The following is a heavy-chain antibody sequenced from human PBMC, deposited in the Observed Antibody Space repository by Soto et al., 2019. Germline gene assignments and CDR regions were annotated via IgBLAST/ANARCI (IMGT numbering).Heavy chain of an antibody. D-gene: IGHD5-18*01. CDR2: INHSGST. J-gene: IGHJ4*02. CDR1: GGSFSGYY. V-gene: IGHV4-34*01. CDR3: ARGRRVYSYGSTFDY. Sequence: ETLSLTCAVYGGSFSGYYWSWIRQPPGKGLEWIGEINHSGSTNYNPSLKSRVTISVDTSKNQFSLKLSSVTAADTAVYYCARGRRVYSYGSTFDYWGQGTLVTVSS.